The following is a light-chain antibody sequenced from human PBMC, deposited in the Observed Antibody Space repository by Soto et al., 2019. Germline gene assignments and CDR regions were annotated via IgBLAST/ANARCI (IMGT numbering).Light chain of an antibody. J-gene: IGKJ5*01. CDR3: QQYISWPIS. Sequence: EIVITQSPATLSLSPGERATLSCWASQSVGNNLAWYQQKPGQAPRILIYGTSTRDTGIPARFSGSGSGTELTLTISGLQSEDFGVYYCQQYISWPISFGQGTRLEIK. CDR2: GTS. CDR1: QSVGNN. V-gene: IGKV3-15*01.